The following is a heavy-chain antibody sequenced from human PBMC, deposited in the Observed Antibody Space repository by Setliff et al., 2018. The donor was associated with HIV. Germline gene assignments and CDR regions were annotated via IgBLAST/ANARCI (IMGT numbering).Heavy chain of an antibody. CDR3: ARELYGGNSRPFDY. Sequence: SETLSLTCSISGGSVTSYLWHWFRQPPGKGLEWIGYIYYTGITDNKPPLEGRVTISVDTSKNQVSLRLKSVTTADTAVYYCARELYGGNSRPFDYWGQGALVTVSS. CDR1: GGSVTSYL. D-gene: IGHD2-21*02. J-gene: IGHJ4*02. V-gene: IGHV4-59*02. CDR2: IYYTGIT.